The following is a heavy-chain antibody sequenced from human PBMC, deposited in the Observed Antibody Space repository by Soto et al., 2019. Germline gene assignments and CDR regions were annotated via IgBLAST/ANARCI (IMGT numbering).Heavy chain of an antibody. J-gene: IGHJ5*02. CDR3: ASFWRGYSS. Sequence: SETLSLTCTVSGGSISSYYWSWIRQPPGKGLEWIGYIYYSGSTNYNPSLKSRVTISVDTSKNQFSLKLSSVTAADTAVDYGASFWRGYSSWGQGTLVPVSS. D-gene: IGHD3-3*01. V-gene: IGHV4-59*08. CDR1: GGSISSYY. CDR2: IYYSGST.